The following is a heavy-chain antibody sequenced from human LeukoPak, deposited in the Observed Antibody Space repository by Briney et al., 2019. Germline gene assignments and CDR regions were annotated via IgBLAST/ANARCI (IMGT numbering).Heavy chain of an antibody. CDR1: GYTFTSYG. CDR2: ISAYNGNT. J-gene: IGHJ4*02. V-gene: IGHV1-18*01. D-gene: IGHD3-10*01. Sequence: ASVKVPCKASGYTFTSYGISWVRQAPGQGLGWMGWISAYNGNTNYAQKLQGRVTMTTDTSTSTAYMELRSLRSDDAAVYYCARVETYYYGSGSYPWWGQGTLVTVSS. CDR3: ARVETYYYGSGSYPW.